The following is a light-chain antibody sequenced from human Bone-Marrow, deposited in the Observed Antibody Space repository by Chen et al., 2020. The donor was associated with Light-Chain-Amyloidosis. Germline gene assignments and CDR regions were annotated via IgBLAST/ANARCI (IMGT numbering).Light chain of an antibody. V-gene: IGLV6-57*01. J-gene: IGLJ3*02. CDR3: QSYQGSSQGV. Sequence: NFMLTQPHSVSESPGKTVIISCTRSSGSIATNYVQWYQQRPGSSPTTVIYEDDQRPSGVPDRFSGSIARSSNSASLTSSGLKTEDEADYYCQSYQGSSQGVFGGGTKLTVL. CDR2: EDD. CDR1: SGSIATNY.